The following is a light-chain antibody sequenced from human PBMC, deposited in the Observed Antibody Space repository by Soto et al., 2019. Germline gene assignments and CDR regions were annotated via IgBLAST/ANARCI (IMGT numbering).Light chain of an antibody. CDR3: QQYGSSPPYT. J-gene: IGKJ2*01. CDR2: GAS. CDR1: QSVSSSY. V-gene: IGKV3-20*01. Sequence: EIVLTQSPGTLSLSTGERANLSCRGSQSVSSSYLAWYQQKPGQAPRRLIYGASSRATGIPDRFSGSGSGTDFTLTISRLEPEDFAVYYCQQYGSSPPYTFGQGTKLEIK.